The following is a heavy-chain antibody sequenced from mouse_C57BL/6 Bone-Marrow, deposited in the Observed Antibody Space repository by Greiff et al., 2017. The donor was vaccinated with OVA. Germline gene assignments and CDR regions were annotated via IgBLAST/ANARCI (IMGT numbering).Heavy chain of an antibody. CDR1: GYTFTSYW. CDR3: ARGYYGSSLWYFDV. CDR2: IDPSDSYT. D-gene: IGHD1-1*01. Sequence: VQLQQPGAELVKPGASVKLSCKASGYTFTSYWMQWVKQRPGQGLEWIGEIDPSDSYTNYNQKFKGKATLTVDTSSSTAYMQRSSLTSEDSAVCYCARGYYGSSLWYFDVWGTGTTVTVSS. J-gene: IGHJ1*03. V-gene: IGHV1-50*01.